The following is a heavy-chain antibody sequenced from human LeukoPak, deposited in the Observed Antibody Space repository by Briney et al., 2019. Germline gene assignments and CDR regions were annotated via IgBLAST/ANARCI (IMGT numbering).Heavy chain of an antibody. CDR1: GFTFSSYN. CDR2: ISTSSSTT. D-gene: IGHD4-11*01. J-gene: IGHJ3*02. V-gene: IGHV3-48*01. CDR3: ARTTTVTTGLAFDI. Sequence: GGSLRLSCAASGFTFSSYNMNWVRQAPGKGLELVSYISTSSSTTYYADSVKGRFTISRDNAKNSLYLQMHSLRAEDTAVYYCARTTTVTTGLAFDIWGQGTMVTVSS.